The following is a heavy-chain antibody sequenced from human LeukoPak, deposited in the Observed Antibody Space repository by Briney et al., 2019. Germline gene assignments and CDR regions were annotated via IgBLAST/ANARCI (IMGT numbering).Heavy chain of an antibody. CDR2: INHSGST. J-gene: IGHJ4*02. V-gene: IGHV4-34*01. CDR1: GGSFSGYY. D-gene: IGHD3-22*01. CDR3: ARGFYQDSSGYYFIRNLFDY. Sequence: SETLSLTCAVYGGSFSGYYWSWIRQPPGKGLEWIGEINHSGSTNYNPSLKSRVTISVDTSKNQFSLKLSSVTAADTAVYYCARGFYQDSSGYYFIRNLFDYWGQGTLVTVSS.